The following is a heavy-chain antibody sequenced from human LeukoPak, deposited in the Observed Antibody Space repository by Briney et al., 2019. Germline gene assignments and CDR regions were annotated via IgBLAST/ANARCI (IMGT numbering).Heavy chain of an antibody. CDR3: ARAAGDTYGYRYCFDY. D-gene: IGHD5-18*01. V-gene: IGHV1-46*01. CDR2: INPNGGST. Sequence: ASVKVSCKASGYTFTTHYMHWVRQAPGQGLEWMGLINPNGGSTTYAQKFQGRVTMTRDTSTGTVYMELTSLRSEDTAVYYCARAAGDTYGYRYCFDYWGQGTLVAVSS. J-gene: IGHJ4*02. CDR1: GYTFTTHY.